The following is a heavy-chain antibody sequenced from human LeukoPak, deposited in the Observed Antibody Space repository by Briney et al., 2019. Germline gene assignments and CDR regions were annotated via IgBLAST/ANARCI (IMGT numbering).Heavy chain of an antibody. D-gene: IGHD3-22*01. Sequence: SETLSLTCTVSGGSISSSSYYWGWIRQPPGKGLEWIGSIYYSGSTYYNPSLKSRVTISVDTSKNQFSLKLSSVTAADTAVYYCARSLDYFDSSGYIFDIWGQGTMVTVSS. CDR2: IYYSGST. J-gene: IGHJ3*02. CDR1: GGSISSSSYY. CDR3: ARSLDYFDSSGYIFDI. V-gene: IGHV4-39*07.